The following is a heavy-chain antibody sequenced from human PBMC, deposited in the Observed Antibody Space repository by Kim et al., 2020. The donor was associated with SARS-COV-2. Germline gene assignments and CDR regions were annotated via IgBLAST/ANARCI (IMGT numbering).Heavy chain of an antibody. J-gene: IGHJ4*02. CDR3: ATGYYNGYEY. CDR1: RLTFSRLW. Sequence: GGSLRPSCAASRLTFSRLWMHWVRQAPGKGLVWVAHVRTDGITTSYADSVQGRFTISRDNARNTLYLQMNSLRAEDTAVYYCATGYYNGYEYWGQGTLVTVSS. D-gene: IGHD2-8*01. V-gene: IGHV3-74*01. CDR2: VRTDGITT.